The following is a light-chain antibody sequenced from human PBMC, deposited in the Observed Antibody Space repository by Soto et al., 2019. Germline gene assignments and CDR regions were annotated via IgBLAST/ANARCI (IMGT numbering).Light chain of an antibody. J-gene: IGLJ3*02. V-gene: IGLV1-40*01. Sequence: QSVLTQPPSVSGAPGQRVTISCTGSSSNIGAGYDVHWYQQLPGTAPKVLIYDKNGRPPGVPDRFSDSKSGTSASLAITGLQAEDEADYYCQSYDSNLSAWVFGGGTKVTVL. CDR3: QSYDSNLSAWV. CDR1: SSNIGAGYD. CDR2: DKN.